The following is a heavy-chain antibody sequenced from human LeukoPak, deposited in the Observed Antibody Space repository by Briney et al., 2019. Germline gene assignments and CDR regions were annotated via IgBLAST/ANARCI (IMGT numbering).Heavy chain of an antibody. D-gene: IGHD6-19*01. CDR2: IYTSGST. CDR1: GGSISSYY. J-gene: IGHJ4*02. Sequence: SETLSLTCTVSGGSISSYYWSWIRQPAGKGLEWIGRIYTSGSTNYNPSLKSRVTMSVDTSKNQFSLKLSSVTAADTAVYYCVNGRAVAGKGYFDYWGQGTLVTVSS. CDR3: VNGRAVAGKGYFDY. V-gene: IGHV4-4*07.